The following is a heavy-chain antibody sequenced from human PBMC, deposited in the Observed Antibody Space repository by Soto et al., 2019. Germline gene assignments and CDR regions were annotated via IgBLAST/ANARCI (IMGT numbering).Heavy chain of an antibody. J-gene: IGHJ3*02. CDR2: IGTAGDT. D-gene: IGHD1-26*01. CDR3: ARSRSGGTYGVEAFDI. V-gene: IGHV3-13*01. CDR1: GFTFSSYD. Sequence: GGSLRLSCAASGFTFSSYDMHWVRQATGKGLEWVSAIGTAGDTYYPGSVKGRFTFSRENAKNSLYLQMNSLRAEDTAVYYCARSRSGGTYGVEAFDIWGQGTMVTVSS.